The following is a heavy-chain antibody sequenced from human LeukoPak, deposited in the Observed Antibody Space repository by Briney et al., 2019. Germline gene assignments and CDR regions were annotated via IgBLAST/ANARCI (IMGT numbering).Heavy chain of an antibody. CDR2: ISSSSSYI. J-gene: IGHJ4*02. CDR1: GFTFSSYS. CDR3: ARGYSSGWYPTGLGY. V-gene: IGHV3-21*01. D-gene: IGHD6-19*01. Sequence: GGSLRLSCAASGFTFSSYSMNWVRQAPGKGLEWVSSISSSSSYIYYADSVKGRFTISRDNDKNSLYLQMNSLRAEDTAVYYCARGYSSGWYPTGLGYWGQGTLVTVSS.